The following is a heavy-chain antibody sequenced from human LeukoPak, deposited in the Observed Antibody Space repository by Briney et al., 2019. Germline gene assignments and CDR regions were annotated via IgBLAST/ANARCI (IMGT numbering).Heavy chain of an antibody. Sequence: GSLRLSCAASGFTFSSCSMNWVRQAPGKGLEWVSYISSSSSTIYYADSVKGRFTISRDNSKNTLYLQMNSLRAEDTAVYYCAKVGYDFWSGYIYYYYGMDVWGQGTTVTDSS. V-gene: IGHV3-48*01. CDR2: ISSSSSTI. J-gene: IGHJ6*02. CDR1: GFTFSSCS. D-gene: IGHD3-3*01. CDR3: AKVGYDFWSGYIYYYYGMDV.